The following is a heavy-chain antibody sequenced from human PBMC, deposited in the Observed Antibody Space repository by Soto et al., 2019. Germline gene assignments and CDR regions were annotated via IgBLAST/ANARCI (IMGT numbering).Heavy chain of an antibody. CDR1: GFTFSNYA. V-gene: IGHV3-23*01. J-gene: IGHJ6*02. CDR2: ISGSGVST. CDR3: ARDRYWNDEDGYYYYYGMDV. D-gene: IGHD1-1*01. Sequence: GGSLRLSCAASGFTFSNYAVNWVRQAPGKGLQWVSGISGSGVSTYYADSVKGRFTISRDNSKNTLCLQMNNLRAEDTAVYYCARDRYWNDEDGYYYYYGMDVWGQGTTVTVSS.